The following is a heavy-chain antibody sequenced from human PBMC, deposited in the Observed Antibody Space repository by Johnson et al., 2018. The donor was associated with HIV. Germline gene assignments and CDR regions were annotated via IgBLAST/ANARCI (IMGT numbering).Heavy chain of an antibody. D-gene: IGHD4-23*01. Sequence: VQLVESGGGVVRPGGSLRLSCAAAGFTFDDYALSWVRQLPGKGLEWVSGISWNSGSIGYADSVKGRFTISRDNSKNTLYLQINSLKTEDTAVYYCANLGDYSGINGFDIWGQGTMVTVSS. V-gene: IGHV3-20*04. J-gene: IGHJ3*02. CDR1: GFTFDDYA. CDR2: ISWNSGSI. CDR3: ANLGDYSGINGFDI.